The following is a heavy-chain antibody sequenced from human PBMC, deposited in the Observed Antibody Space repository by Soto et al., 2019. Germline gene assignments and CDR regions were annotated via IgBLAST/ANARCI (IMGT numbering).Heavy chain of an antibody. CDR3: AGQDYGTTWYLNY. V-gene: IGHV3-23*01. CDR1: GFTFSAYA. D-gene: IGHD3-10*01. J-gene: IGHJ4*02. CDR2: ISGSAGAT. Sequence: EVQLLESGGGVVQPGGSLRLSCAASGFTFSAYAMTWVRQAPGKGLEWVSVISGSAGATYYADSVKGRFTISRDNSKNTLYLQMNSLRAEGTAVYYCAGQDYGTTWYLNYWGQGTLGTVSS.